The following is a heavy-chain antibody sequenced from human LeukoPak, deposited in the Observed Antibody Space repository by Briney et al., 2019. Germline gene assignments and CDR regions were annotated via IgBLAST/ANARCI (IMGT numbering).Heavy chain of an antibody. Sequence: GESLKISCKGSGYNFGTYWITWVRQMPGKGLEWMGRIDPSDSDTNYSPSFEGRVTISTDKSISTAFLQWSSLKASDTAMYYCARHIRLTGYDYYYYGMDVWGQGTTVTVSS. CDR2: IDPSDSDT. D-gene: IGHD5-12*01. J-gene: IGHJ6*02. CDR3: ARHIRLTGYDYYYYGMDV. V-gene: IGHV5-10-1*01. CDR1: GYNFGTYW.